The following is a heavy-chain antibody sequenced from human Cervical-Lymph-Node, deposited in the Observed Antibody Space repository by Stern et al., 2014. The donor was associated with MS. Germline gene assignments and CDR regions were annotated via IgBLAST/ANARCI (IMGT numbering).Heavy chain of an antibody. CDR3: ATGPRGGGNSGTVVDY. D-gene: IGHD4-23*01. Sequence: QDQLVQSGAEVKKPGASVKVSCKVSGYTLTELSMHWVRQAPGKGLEWMGGFDPEDGETIYAQKFQGRVTMTEDTSTDTAYMELSSLRSEDTAVYYCATGPRGGGNSGTVVDYWGQGTLVTVSS. CDR2: FDPEDGET. CDR1: GYTLTELS. V-gene: IGHV1-24*01. J-gene: IGHJ4*02.